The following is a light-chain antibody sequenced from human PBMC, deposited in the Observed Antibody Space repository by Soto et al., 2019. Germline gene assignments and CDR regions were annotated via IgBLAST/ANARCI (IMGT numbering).Light chain of an antibody. V-gene: IGLV2-8*01. Sequence: QSVLTQPPSASGSPGQSVTISCTGTSSDVGGYNCVSWYQQLPGKAPKLIIHEVSKRPSGVPDRFSGSKSGNTASLTVSGLQAEDEADYYCSSYAGSNNLVVFGGGTKLTVL. J-gene: IGLJ2*01. CDR3: SSYAGSNNLVV. CDR2: EVS. CDR1: SSDVGGYNC.